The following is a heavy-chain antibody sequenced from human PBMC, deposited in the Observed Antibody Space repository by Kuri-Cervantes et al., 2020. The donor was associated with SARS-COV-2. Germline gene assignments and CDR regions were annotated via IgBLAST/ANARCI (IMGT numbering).Heavy chain of an antibody. CDR2: IYYTGST. J-gene: IGHJ2*01. CDR3: ARRGDYPPDVKYFDL. D-gene: IGHD4-17*01. CDR1: GGSISSYY. Sequence: SETLSLTCTVSGGSISSYYWSWIRQPPGKGLEWIGYIYYTGSTNYNPSLKSRVTISVDTSKKQFSLKLSSVTAADTAVYYCARRGDYPPDVKYFDLWGRGTLVTVSS. V-gene: IGHV4-59*08.